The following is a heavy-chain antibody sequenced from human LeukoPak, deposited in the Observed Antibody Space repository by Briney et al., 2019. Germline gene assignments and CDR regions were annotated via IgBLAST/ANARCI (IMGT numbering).Heavy chain of an antibody. CDR3: TTDSILVDY. V-gene: IGHV3-15*01. CDR2: IKRKSDGRIT. J-gene: IGHJ4*02. CDR1: GFTFSKAW. D-gene: IGHD3-3*02. Sequence: GGSLRLSCAASGFTFSKAWVRWVRQARGKGVEWVGRIKRKSDGRITDYGEGVKDKFSIKREDEKNTLYLQMNSLKTEDTAVYYFTTDSILVDYWGQGTLVTVSS.